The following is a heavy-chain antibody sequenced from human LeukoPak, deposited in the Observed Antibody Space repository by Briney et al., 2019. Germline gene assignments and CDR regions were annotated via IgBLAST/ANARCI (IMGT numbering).Heavy chain of an antibody. CDR1: GYTFTGYY. D-gene: IGHD6-6*01. Sequence: GASVKVSCKASGYTFTGYYMHWVRQAPGQGLEWMGWINPNSGGTNYAQKFQGRVTMTRDTSISTAYMELSRLRSDDTAVYYCARDLEYSSPPRQPGDDYWGQGTLVTVSS. CDR3: ARDLEYSSPPRQPGDDY. CDR2: INPNSGGT. V-gene: IGHV1-2*02. J-gene: IGHJ4*02.